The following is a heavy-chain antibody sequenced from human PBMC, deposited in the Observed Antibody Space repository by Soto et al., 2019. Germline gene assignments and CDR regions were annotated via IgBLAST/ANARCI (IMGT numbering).Heavy chain of an antibody. D-gene: IGHD1-1*01. Sequence: QVQLVQSGAEVKKPGASVKVSCKASGYTFTSYDINWVRQATGQGLEWMGWMNPNSGNTGYAQKIQGRVTMTRNTSISTAYMELSSLRSEDTAGYYCARERTGTTSMDVWGQGTTVTVSS. CDR3: ARERTGTTSMDV. CDR2: MNPNSGNT. J-gene: IGHJ6*02. CDR1: GYTFTSYD. V-gene: IGHV1-8*01.